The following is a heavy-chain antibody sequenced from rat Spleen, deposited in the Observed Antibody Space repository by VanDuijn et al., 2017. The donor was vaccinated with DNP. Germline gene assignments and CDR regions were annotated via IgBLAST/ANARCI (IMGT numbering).Heavy chain of an antibody. Sequence: QVQLKESGPGLVQPSQTLSLTCTVSGFSLPSYGLGWVRQPPGKGLEWIATMSSGGSTYYNSALKSRLSISRDTSKSQVFLKMNSLQTEDTATYYCARGWPDYWGQGVMVTVSS. CDR1: GFSLPSYG. CDR3: ARGWPDY. V-gene: IGHV2S12*01. J-gene: IGHJ2*01. CDR2: MSSGGST.